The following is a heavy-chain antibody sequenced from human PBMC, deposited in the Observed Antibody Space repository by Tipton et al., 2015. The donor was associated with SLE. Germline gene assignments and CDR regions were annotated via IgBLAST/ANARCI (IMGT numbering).Heavy chain of an antibody. Sequence: SLRLSCVASGFTFSSYAMSWVRQAPGKGLEWVSAISGSGGSTYYADSVKGRFTISRDNSKNTLYLQMNSLRAEDTAVYYCAKAPGIAAAGGWGMDVWGQGTTVTVSS. CDR2: ISGSGGST. V-gene: IGHV3-23*01. CDR1: GFTFSSYA. J-gene: IGHJ6*02. CDR3: AKAPGIAAAGGWGMDV. D-gene: IGHD6-13*01.